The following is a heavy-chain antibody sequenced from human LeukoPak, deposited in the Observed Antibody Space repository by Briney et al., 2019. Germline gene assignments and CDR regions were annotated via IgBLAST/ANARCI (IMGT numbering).Heavy chain of an antibody. V-gene: IGHV4-39*07. CDR3: SRGAVTTPTSPFDY. CDR2: IYYSGST. CDR1: GGSISSSSYY. J-gene: IGHJ4*02. D-gene: IGHD4-11*01. Sequence: SETLSLTCTVSGGSISSSSYYWGWIRQPPGNGLEWIGSIYYSGSTYYNPSLKSRVTISVDTSKNQFSLKLSSVTAADTAVYYCSRGAVTTPTSPFDYWGQGTLVTVSS.